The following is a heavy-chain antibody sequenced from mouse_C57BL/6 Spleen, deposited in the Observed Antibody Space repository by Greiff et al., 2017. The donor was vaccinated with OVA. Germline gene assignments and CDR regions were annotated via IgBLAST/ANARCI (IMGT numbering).Heavy chain of an antibody. CDR1: GYSITSGYD. CDR2: ISYSGST. Sequence: EVKVVESGPGMVKPSQSLSLTCTVTGYSITSGYDWHWIRHFPGNKLEWMGYISYSGSTNYNPSLKSRISITHDTSKNHFFLKLNSVTTEDTATYYCARGEDYSNWYFDVWGTGTTVTVSS. D-gene: IGHD2-5*01. CDR3: ARGEDYSNWYFDV. J-gene: IGHJ1*03. V-gene: IGHV3-1*01.